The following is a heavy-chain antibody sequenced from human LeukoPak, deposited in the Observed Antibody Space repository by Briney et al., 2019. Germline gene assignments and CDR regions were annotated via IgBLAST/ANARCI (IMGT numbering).Heavy chain of an antibody. V-gene: IGHV3-23*01. J-gene: IGHJ6*02. D-gene: IGHD6-19*01. CDR1: GFTFSSYA. CDR2: ISGSGGST. Sequence: GGSLRLSCAASGFTFSSYAMSWVRQAPGKGLEWVSAISGSGGSTYYADSVKGRFTISRDNSKNTLYLQMNSLRAEDTAVYYCATHRSGGWYVPVLDYYYGMDVWGQGTTVTVSS. CDR3: ATHRSGGWYVPVLDYYYGMDV.